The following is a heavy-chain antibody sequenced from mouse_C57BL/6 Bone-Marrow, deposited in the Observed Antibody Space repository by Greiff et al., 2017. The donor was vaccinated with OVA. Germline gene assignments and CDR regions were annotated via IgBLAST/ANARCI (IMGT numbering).Heavy chain of an antibody. D-gene: IGHD2-4*01. J-gene: IGHJ1*03. Sequence: EVKVEESGGGLVQPGGSMKLSCVASGFTFSNYWMNWVRQSPEKGLEWVAQIRLKSDNYATHYAESVKGRFTISRDDSKSSVYLQMNNLSAEDTGIYYCTYDYSYWYFDVWGTGTTVTVSS. CDR3: TYDYSYWYFDV. V-gene: IGHV6-3*01. CDR2: IRLKSDNYAT. CDR1: GFTFSNYW.